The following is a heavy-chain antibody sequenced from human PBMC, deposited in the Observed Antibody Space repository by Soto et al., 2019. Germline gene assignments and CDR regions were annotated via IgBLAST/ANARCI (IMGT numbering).Heavy chain of an antibody. V-gene: IGHV3-53*01. CDR2: IYGGNST. CDR1: GFTXXXNY. J-gene: IGHJ4*02. Sequence: EEQLVESGGGLIQPGGSLRLSCAASGFTXXXNYMTWVRQAPXKGLEWVSVIYGGNSTSYADSVKGRFTISRDNSKNTLYLQMNSLRAEDTAVYYCARKTTALRGGYWGQGTLVTVSS. D-gene: IGHD4-17*01. CDR3: ARKTTALRGGY.